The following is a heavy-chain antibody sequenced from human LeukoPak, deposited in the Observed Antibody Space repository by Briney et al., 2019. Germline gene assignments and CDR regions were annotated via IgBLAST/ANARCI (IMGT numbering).Heavy chain of an antibody. CDR1: GFSFSSYW. CDR3: ARPAVAGLRAGGYDY. J-gene: IGHJ4*02. CDR2: ISSDGSII. D-gene: IGHD6-19*01. Sequence: PGGSPRLSCAASGFSFSSYWMHWVRQAPGKGLVWVSRISSDGSIINYADSVKGRFTISRDNAKNTLYLQMNSLRVEDTAVYYCARPAVAGLRAGGYDYWGQGTLVTVSS. V-gene: IGHV3-74*01.